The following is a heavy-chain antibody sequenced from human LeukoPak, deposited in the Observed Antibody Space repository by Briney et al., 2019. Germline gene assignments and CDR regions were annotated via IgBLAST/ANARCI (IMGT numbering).Heavy chain of an antibody. CDR1: GYTFTSYW. Sequence: GESLKISCKVSGYTFTSYWIGWVRQMPGKGLEWMGILYPGDSDTRYSPSFQGQVTMSADKSISTAYLQWSSLKASDAAMYYCASRYSSSWSRGAFDIWGQGTMVTVSS. J-gene: IGHJ3*02. CDR2: LYPGDSDT. V-gene: IGHV5-51*01. D-gene: IGHD6-13*01. CDR3: ASRYSSSWSRGAFDI.